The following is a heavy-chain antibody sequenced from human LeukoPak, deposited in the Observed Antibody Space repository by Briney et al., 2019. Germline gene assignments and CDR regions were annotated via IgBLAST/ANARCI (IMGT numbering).Heavy chain of an antibody. CDR1: GFTFTNYA. CDR2: ISYSGGAT. CDR3: AKDGVVRGLGPYYFDS. J-gene: IGHJ4*02. D-gene: IGHD3-10*01. Sequence: PGGSLRLSCASSGFTFTNYAVSWVRQAPGRGLELVSTISYSGGATYHTDSVKGRFTISRDISKNTVYLQMNSLKAEDTAVYYCAKDGVVRGLGPYYFDSWGQGSLVTASS. V-gene: IGHV3-23*01.